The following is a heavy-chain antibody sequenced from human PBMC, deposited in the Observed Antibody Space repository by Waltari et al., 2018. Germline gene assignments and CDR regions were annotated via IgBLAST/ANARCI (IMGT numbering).Heavy chain of an antibody. Sequence: QLQLQESGSGLVKPSQTLSLTCAVSGGSISSGGYSWSWIRQPPGKGLEWIGYIYHSGSTYYNPALKSRVTISVDRSKNQFSLKLSSVTAADTAVYYCARAVFGVVTHWFDPWGQGTLVTVSS. CDR3: ARAVFGVVTHWFDP. J-gene: IGHJ5*02. V-gene: IGHV4-30-2*01. CDR2: IYHSGST. D-gene: IGHD3-3*01. CDR1: GGSISSGGYS.